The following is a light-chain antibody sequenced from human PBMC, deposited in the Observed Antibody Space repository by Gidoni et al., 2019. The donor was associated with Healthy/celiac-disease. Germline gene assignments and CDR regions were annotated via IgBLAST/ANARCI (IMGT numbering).Light chain of an antibody. J-gene: IGKJ4*01. CDR3: QQYYSTPPT. CDR2: WAS. CDR1: QSVLSSSNNKNY. V-gene: IGKV4-1*01. Sequence: IVMTQSPDSLPVSLGERATINCKSSQSVLSSSNNKNYLAWYQQKPGQPPKLLIYWASTRESGVPDRFSGSGSGTDFTLTISSLQAEDVAVYYCQQYYSTPPTFGGGTKVEIK.